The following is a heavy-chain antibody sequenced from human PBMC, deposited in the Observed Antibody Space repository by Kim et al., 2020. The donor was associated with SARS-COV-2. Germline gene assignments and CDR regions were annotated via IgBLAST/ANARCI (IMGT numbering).Heavy chain of an antibody. CDR2: INAVNGNT. CDR3: ARVTMMTPGYSSSWYEAFDI. V-gene: IGHV1-3*01. CDR1: GYNFTSYA. J-gene: IGHJ3*02. D-gene: IGHD6-13*01. Sequence: ASVKVSCKASGYNFTSYAMHWVRQAPGQRLEWMGWINAVNGNTKYSQKFQGRVTITRDTSASTAYMELSSLRSEDTAVYYCARVTMMTPGYSSSWYEAFDIWGQGTMVTVSS.